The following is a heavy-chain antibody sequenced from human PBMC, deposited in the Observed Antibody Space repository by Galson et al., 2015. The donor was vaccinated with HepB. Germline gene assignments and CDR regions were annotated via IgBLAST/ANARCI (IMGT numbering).Heavy chain of an antibody. CDR2: TRIKASSYST. Sequence: SLRLSCAASGFSFSDHSMDWVRQAPGKGLEWLGRTRIKASSYSTEYAASVKGRFTISRDESKKTLYLQMNSLKTEDTAIYYCVRDNWGLDCWGQGTLVTVSS. V-gene: IGHV3-72*01. J-gene: IGHJ4*02. CDR3: VRDNWGLDC. CDR1: GFSFSDHS. D-gene: IGHD7-27*01.